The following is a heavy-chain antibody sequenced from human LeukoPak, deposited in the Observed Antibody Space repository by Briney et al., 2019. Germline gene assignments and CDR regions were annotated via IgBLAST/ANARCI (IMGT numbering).Heavy chain of an antibody. J-gene: IGHJ5*02. V-gene: IGHV4-30-4*08. D-gene: IGHD3-10*01. CDR1: GGSISGDYY. Sequence: PSETLSLTCTVSGGSISGDYYWSWIRQPPGKGLEWIGYTYDSGSTYYHPSLRSRVTISVDTSQNQFSLKLSSVTAADTAIYYFARGRSGGSGNYYNCFDPWGQGTLVTVSS. CDR3: ARGRSGGSGNYYNCFDP. CDR2: TYDSGST.